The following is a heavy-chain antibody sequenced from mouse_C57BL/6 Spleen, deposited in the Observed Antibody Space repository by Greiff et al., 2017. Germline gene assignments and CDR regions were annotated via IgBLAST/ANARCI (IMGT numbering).Heavy chain of an antibody. J-gene: IGHJ1*03. CDR1: GYSFTGYF. D-gene: IGHD2-3*01. V-gene: IGHV1-20*01. Sequence: VHVKQSGPELVKPGDSVKISCKASGYSFTGYFMNWVMQSHGKSLEWIGRINPYNGDTFYNQKFKGKATLTVDKSSNTAYMELRSLTSEDSAVYYCARRDGYWYFEVWGTGTTVTVSS. CDR2: INPYNGDT. CDR3: ARRDGYWYFEV.